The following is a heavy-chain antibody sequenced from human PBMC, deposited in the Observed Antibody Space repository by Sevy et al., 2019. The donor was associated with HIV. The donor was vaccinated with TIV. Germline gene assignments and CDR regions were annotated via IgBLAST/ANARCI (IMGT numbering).Heavy chain of an antibody. CDR1: GIAFRNAW. CDR2: IKQDGSEK. CDR3: ARLRDSSSWYGHYYYYGMDV. D-gene: IGHD6-13*01. V-gene: IGHV3-7*03. J-gene: IGHJ6*02. Sequence: GGSLRLSCVASGIAFRNAWMNWVRQAPGKGLEWVANIKQDGSEKYYVDSVKGRFTISRDNAKNSLYLQMNSLRAEDTAVYYCARLRDSSSWYGHYYYYGMDVWGQGTTVTVSS.